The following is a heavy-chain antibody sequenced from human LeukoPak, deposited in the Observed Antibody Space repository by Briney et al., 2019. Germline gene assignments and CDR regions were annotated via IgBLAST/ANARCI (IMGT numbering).Heavy chain of an antibody. D-gene: IGHD6-19*01. CDR1: GFISSSYA. CDR2: ISSSSSYI. V-gene: IGHV3-21*01. Sequence: PGGSLRLSCAASGFISSSYAMSWVRQAPGKGLEWVSSISSSSSYIYYADSVKGRFTISRDNAKNSLYLQMNSLRAEDTAVYYCAGGYSSGWPDYWGQGTLVTVSS. CDR3: AGGYSSGWPDY. J-gene: IGHJ4*02.